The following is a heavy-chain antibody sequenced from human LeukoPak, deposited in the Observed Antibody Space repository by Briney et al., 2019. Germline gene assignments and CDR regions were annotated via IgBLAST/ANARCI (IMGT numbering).Heavy chain of an antibody. CDR2: IDRYGSTT. CDR3: ASERRAVRGVSYFDY. J-gene: IGHJ4*02. Sequence: GGSLRLSCAASGLAFSNSWMSWVRQPPGRGLEWVANIDRYGSTTYYVDSVKGRFTISRDNAKSSLYLQMASLRAEDTAVYYCASERRAVRGVSYFDYWGQGTLVTVSS. CDR1: GLAFSNSW. D-gene: IGHD3-10*01. V-gene: IGHV3-7*01.